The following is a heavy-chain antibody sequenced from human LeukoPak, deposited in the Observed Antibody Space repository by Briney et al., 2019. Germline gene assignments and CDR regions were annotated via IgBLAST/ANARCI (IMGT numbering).Heavy chain of an antibody. CDR1: GGSISSSSYY. V-gene: IGHV4-39*07. J-gene: IGHJ4*02. D-gene: IGHD3-10*01. CDR2: IYYSGST. CDR3: ARRGGSGSYYSIGY. Sequence: SSETLSLTCTVSGGSISSSSYYWGWIRQPPGKGLEWIASIYYSGSTYYNPSLKSRVTISVDTSKNQFSLKLSSVTAADTAVYYCARRGGSGSYYSIGYWGPGTLVTVSS.